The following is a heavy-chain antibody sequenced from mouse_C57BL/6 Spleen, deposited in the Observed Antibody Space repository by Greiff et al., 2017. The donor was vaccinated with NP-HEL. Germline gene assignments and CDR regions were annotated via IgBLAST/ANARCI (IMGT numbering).Heavy chain of an antibody. D-gene: IGHD2-2*01. Sequence: EVHLVESGEGLVKPGGSLKLSCAASGFTFSSYAMSWVRQTPEKRLEWVAYISSGGDYIYYADTVKGRFTISRDNARNTLYLQMSSLKSEDTAMYYCTRAPYGYDGGYFDVWGTGTTVTVSS. V-gene: IGHV5-9-1*02. CDR3: TRAPYGYDGGYFDV. J-gene: IGHJ1*03. CDR2: ISSGGDYI. CDR1: GFTFSSYA.